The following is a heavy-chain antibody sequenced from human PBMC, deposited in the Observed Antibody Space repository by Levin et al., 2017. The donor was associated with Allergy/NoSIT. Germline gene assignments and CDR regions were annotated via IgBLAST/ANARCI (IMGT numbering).Heavy chain of an antibody. Sequence: ASVKVSCKASGYTFTNYDINWVRQATGQGLEWMGWMNPNSGNTGYAQKFQGRVTMTRNTSISTAYMELSSLRSEDTAVYYCARGRGAYSSSWDNWFDPWGQGTLVTVSS. CDR2: MNPNSGNT. CDR1: GYTFTNYD. J-gene: IGHJ5*02. CDR3: ARGRGAYSSSWDNWFDP. D-gene: IGHD6-13*01. V-gene: IGHV1-8*01.